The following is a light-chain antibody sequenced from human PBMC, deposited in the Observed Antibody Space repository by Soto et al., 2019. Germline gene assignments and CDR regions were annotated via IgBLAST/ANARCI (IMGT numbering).Light chain of an antibody. CDR1: SNDVGGYNY. J-gene: IGLJ1*01. Sequence: SVLTQPASVSGSPGQSITISCTGTSNDVGGYNYVSWYQQHPGKAPKLMIYEVSNRPSGVSNRFSGSKSGNTASLTISGLQAEDEADYYCSSYTSSSTLNYVFGTGTKVTVL. V-gene: IGLV2-14*01. CDR2: EVS. CDR3: SSYTSSSTLNYV.